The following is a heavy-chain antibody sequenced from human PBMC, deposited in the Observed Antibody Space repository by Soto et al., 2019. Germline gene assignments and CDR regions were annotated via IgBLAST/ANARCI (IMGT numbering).Heavy chain of an antibody. CDR1: GFTFSDYY. V-gene: IGHV3-11*01. J-gene: IGHJ4*02. CDR3: VSRRIRTPGVGY. Sequence: QVQLVESGGGLVKPEGSLRLSCAASGFTFSDYYMSWIRQAPGKGLEWVSYISGSGDTIYYTDSVKGRFTISRDNTKNSLYLQMKSLRAEDSAVYFWVSRRIRTPGVGYWGQGTLVTVSS. D-gene: IGHD1-1*01. CDR2: ISGSGDTI.